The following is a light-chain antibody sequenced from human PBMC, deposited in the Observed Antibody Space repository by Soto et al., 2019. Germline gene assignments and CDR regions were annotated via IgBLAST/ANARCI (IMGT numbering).Light chain of an antibody. CDR1: SSDVGGYNY. Sequence: QSVLTQPASVSGSPGQSITISCTGTSSDVGGYNYVSWYQQHPGKAPKLMIYEVSTRPSGVSNRFSGSKSGNTASLTISGLQAEDEADYYCSSYTSSSTRGVFGTGTKVTVL. CDR2: EVS. J-gene: IGLJ1*01. CDR3: SSYTSSSTRGV. V-gene: IGLV2-14*01.